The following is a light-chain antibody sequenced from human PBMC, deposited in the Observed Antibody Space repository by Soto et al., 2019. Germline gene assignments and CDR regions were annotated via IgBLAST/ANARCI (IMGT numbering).Light chain of an antibody. CDR2: DAS. CDR3: QHRSDWPPRLT. V-gene: IGKV3-11*01. Sequence: EIVLTQSPATLSLSPGGRATLSCGASRSVSSYLACYQQKPGQAPRLLIYDASYRATGIPARFSGSGSGTDFTPTISSLETEDFAVYYCQHRSDWPPRLTFGGGTKVEIK. J-gene: IGKJ4*02. CDR1: RSVSSY.